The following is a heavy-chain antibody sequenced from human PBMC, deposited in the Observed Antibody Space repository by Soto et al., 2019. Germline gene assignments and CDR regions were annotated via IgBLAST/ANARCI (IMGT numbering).Heavy chain of an antibody. D-gene: IGHD6-13*01. Sequence: EVQLLESGGGLVQPGGSLRLSCAASGFTFSSYAMSWVRQAPGKGLEWVSAISGSGGSTYYADSVKGRFTISRDNSKNTLYRQMNSLRAEDTAVYYWAKAYSRGYSSSCYSDYWGQGALVTVSS. CDR1: GFTFSSYA. CDR2: ISGSGGST. J-gene: IGHJ4*02. CDR3: AKAYSRGYSSSCYSDY. V-gene: IGHV3-23*01.